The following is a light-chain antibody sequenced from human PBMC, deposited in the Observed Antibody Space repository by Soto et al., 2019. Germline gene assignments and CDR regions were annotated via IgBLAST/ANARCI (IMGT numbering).Light chain of an antibody. Sequence: QSALTQPASVSGSPGQSITISCTGTSSDVGSYNLVSWYQPHPGKAPKLMIYEGSKRPSGVSNRFSGSKSGNTASLTISGLQAEDEADYYCCSYAGSSTFMFGGGTKLTVL. CDR2: EGS. CDR1: SSDVGSYNL. J-gene: IGLJ3*02. V-gene: IGLV2-23*03. CDR3: CSYAGSSTFM.